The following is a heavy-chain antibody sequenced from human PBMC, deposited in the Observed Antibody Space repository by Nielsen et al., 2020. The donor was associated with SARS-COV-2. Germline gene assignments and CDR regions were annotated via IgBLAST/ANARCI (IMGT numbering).Heavy chain of an antibody. Sequence: GEFLKISCAASGFTFSTYGMHWVRQAPGKGLEWVAAISYDGSNKYYVDSVKGRFTISRDNSKNTLYLQMSSLREEDTAVYYCAKDWTAIVVVPSGGVDYWGQGTRVTVSS. J-gene: IGHJ4*02. V-gene: IGHV3-30*18. D-gene: IGHD2-15*01. CDR3: AKDWTAIVVVPSGGVDY. CDR2: ISYDGSNK. CDR1: GFTFSTYG.